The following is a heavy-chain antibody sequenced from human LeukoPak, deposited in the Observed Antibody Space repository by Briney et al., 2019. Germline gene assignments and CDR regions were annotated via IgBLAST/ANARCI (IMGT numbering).Heavy chain of an antibody. D-gene: IGHD2-8*01. CDR1: GGSFSGYY. CDR3: ALGVLMVYGALEYNRANWFDP. Sequence: PSETLSLTCAVYGGSFSGYYWSWIRQPPGKGLEWIGEVNHSGSTNYNPSLKSRVTISVDTSKNQFSLKLSSVTAADTAVYYCALGVLMVYGALEYNRANWFDPWGQGTLVTVSS. J-gene: IGHJ5*02. V-gene: IGHV4-34*01. CDR2: VNHSGST.